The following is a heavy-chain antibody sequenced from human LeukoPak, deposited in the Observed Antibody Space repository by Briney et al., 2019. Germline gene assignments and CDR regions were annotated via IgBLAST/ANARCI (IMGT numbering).Heavy chain of an antibody. Sequence: SETLSLTCTVSGGSISSYYWSWIRQPPGKGLEWIGYIYYSGSTNYNPSLKSRVTISVDTSKNQFSLKLSSVTAADTAVYYCARDGVYYGSGSYSPSWGQGTLVTVSS. V-gene: IGHV4-59*01. CDR3: ARDGVYYGSGSYSPS. CDR1: GGSISSYY. J-gene: IGHJ5*02. CDR2: IYYSGST. D-gene: IGHD3-10*01.